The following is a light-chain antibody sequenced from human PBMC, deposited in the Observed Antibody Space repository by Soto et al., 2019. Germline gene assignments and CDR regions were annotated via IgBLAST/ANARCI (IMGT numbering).Light chain of an antibody. CDR1: QSVSSN. V-gene: IGKV3-15*01. J-gene: IGKJ2*01. Sequence: EIVMTQSPATLSVSPGERAPLSCRASQSVSSNLAWYQQKPGQAPRLLIYDASTRATGIPARFSGSGSGTEFTLTISSLQSEDFAVYYWQQYNNWAYTFGQRTKLEIK. CDR3: QQYNNWAYT. CDR2: DAS.